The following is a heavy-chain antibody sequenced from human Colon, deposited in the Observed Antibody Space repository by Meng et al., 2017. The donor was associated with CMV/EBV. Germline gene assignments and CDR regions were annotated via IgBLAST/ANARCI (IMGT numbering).Heavy chain of an antibody. CDR2: TYYRSKWYN. V-gene: IGHV6-1*01. CDR3: ARENLKSTYAFRRDMSNWFDP. D-gene: IGHD2-21*02. CDR1: A. J-gene: IGHJ5*02. Sequence: AWNWIRQSPSRGLEWLGRTYYRSKWYNDYAVSVKSRITINPDTYKNQFSLQLNSVTPEDTAVYYCARENLKSTYAFRRDMSNWFDPWGQGTLVTVSS.